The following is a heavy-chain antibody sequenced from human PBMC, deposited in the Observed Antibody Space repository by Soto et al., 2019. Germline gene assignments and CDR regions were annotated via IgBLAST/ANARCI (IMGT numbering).Heavy chain of an antibody. CDR2: INHRGST. CDR1: GGSLSGYY. CDR3: ARSGYSTSLFR. Sequence: QVQLQQWGAGLLKPSETLSLTCAVYGGSLSGYYWTWIRQPPGKGLEWVGEINHRGSTSYKPSLKSRITISKDTSKNQVSLYLTSVTAADTAVYYCARSGYSTSLFRWGQGSLVTVSS. J-gene: IGHJ4*02. V-gene: IGHV4-34*01. D-gene: IGHD5-18*01.